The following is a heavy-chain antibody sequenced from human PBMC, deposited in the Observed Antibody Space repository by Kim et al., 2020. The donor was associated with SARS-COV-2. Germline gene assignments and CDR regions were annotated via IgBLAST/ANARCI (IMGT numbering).Heavy chain of an antibody. CDR2: IYHSGTT. CDR1: GGSISSNNW. J-gene: IGHJ6*02. Sequence: SETLSLTCAVSGGSISSNNWWSWVRQPPWKGLEWIGDIYHSGTTNYNPSLRSRVTISVDKSKNQLSLNVKSVTAADTAVYYCARPVAGSVWDVWGQGTTVTVSS. V-gene: IGHV4-4*02. CDR3: ARPVAGSVWDV. D-gene: IGHD6-19*01.